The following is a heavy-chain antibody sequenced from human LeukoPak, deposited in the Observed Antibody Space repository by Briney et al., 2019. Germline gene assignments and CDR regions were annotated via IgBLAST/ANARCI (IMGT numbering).Heavy chain of an antibody. V-gene: IGHV1-18*01. CDR2: ISGYNGNT. Sequence: ASMKVSCKASGYTFTSYGITWVRQAPGQGLEWMGWISGYNGNTNYAQKFQGRVTMTTDTSTSTVYMELRSLRSDDTAVYYCATGPYGDYLSPQPGGLVWFDPWGQGTLVTVSS. CDR3: ATGPYGDYLSPQPGGLVWFDP. J-gene: IGHJ5*02. CDR1: GYTFTSYG. D-gene: IGHD4-17*01.